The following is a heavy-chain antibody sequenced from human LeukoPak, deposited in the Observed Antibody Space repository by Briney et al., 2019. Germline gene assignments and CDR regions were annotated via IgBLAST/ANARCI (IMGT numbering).Heavy chain of an antibody. D-gene: IGHD5-18*01. CDR1: GDSISSSSYY. J-gene: IGHJ4*02. V-gene: IGHV4-39*07. CDR3: ARGGTNVDTAMVKNFDY. CDR2: INHSGST. Sequence: SETLSLTCSASGDSISSSSYYWSWIRQPPGKGLEWIGEINHSGSTNYNPSLKSRVTISVDTSKNQFSLKLSSVTAADTAVYYCARGGTNVDTAMVKNFDYWGQGTLVTVSS.